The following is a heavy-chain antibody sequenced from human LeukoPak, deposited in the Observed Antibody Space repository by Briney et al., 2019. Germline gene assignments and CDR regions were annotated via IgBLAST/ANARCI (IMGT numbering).Heavy chain of an antibody. V-gene: IGHV5-51*01. CDR1: GYSFPDYW. CDR3: ARRRGDGYNSPFDY. J-gene: IGHJ4*02. CDR2: IYPADSDT. D-gene: IGHD5-24*01. Sequence: GESLKISCKGSGYSFPDYWIDWVRQMPGQGLEWMGIIYPADSDTRYSPSFQGQVTISADRSINTAYLQWSTLKASDTATYYCARRRGDGYNSPFDYWGQGTLVTVPS.